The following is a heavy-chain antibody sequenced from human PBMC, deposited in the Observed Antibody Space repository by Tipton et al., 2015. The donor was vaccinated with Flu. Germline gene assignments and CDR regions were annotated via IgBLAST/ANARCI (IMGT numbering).Heavy chain of an antibody. CDR1: GFPFSNYW. J-gene: IGHJ4*02. V-gene: IGHV3-7*01. CDR2: IKQDGSEK. Sequence: GSLRLSCAASGFPFSNYWMSWVRQTPGKGLEWVANIKQDGSEKNYVDSVRGRFTISRDNAKNALYLQMNSLRAEDTAVYYCATDLNRPVGGKWGQGTPVAVSS. CDR3: ATDLNRPVGGK. D-gene: IGHD2-15*01.